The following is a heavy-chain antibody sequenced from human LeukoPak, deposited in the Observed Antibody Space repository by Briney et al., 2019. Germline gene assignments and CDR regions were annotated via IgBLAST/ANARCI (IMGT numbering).Heavy chain of an antibody. CDR3: ASVRRGFGESSKYYSYYYMAV. V-gene: IGHV4-39*01. J-gene: IGHJ6*03. D-gene: IGHD3-10*01. CDR1: GGSISSSSYY. CDR2: IYYSGST. Sequence: SETLSLTCTVSGGSISSSSYYWGWIRQPPGKGLEWIGNIYYSGSTYYNPSLESRVTISVDTSKNQFSLKLSAVTAADTAVYYCASVRRGFGESSKYYSYYYMAVWGNGTTVTISS.